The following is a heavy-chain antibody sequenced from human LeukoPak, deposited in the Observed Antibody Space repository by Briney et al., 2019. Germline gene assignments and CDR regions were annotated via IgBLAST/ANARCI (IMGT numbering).Heavy chain of an antibody. V-gene: IGHV3-9*01. J-gene: IGHJ4*02. CDR3: AKDMGAYCGGDCFHFDY. CDR2: ISWNSGSI. CDR1: GFTFDDYA. D-gene: IGHD2-21*02. Sequence: QPGRSLRLSCAASGFTFDDYAMHWVRQAPGKGLEWVSGISWNSGSIGYADSVKGRFTISRDNAKNSLYLQMYSLRAEDTALYYCAKDMGAYCGGDCFHFDYWGQGTLVTVSS.